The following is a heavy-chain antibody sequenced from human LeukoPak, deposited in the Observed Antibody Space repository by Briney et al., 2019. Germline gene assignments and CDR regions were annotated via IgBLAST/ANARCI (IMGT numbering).Heavy chain of an antibody. D-gene: IGHD6-19*01. CDR3: ARGSGSGTTPGESALDI. Sequence: ASVKVSCKASGYTFTSYDINWVRQATGQGLEWMGWMNPNSGNTGYAQKFQGRVTMTRNTSISTAYMELSSLRSEDTAVYYCARGSGSGTTPGESALDIWGQGTMVSVSS. CDR1: GYTFTSYD. V-gene: IGHV1-8*01. J-gene: IGHJ3*02. CDR2: MNPNSGNT.